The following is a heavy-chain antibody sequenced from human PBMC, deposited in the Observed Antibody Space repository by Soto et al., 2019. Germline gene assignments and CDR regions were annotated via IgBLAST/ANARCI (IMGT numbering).Heavy chain of an antibody. CDR3: AKDTRTATTYGHRYYGMDI. D-gene: IGHD4-17*01. J-gene: IGHJ6*02. Sequence: EVQLLESGGDLVQPGGSRRFPCEASGFGFSAYALNGFGQAPGKGLEWVSALRGSGTITYQADSVKGRFTISRDNSKNTLYLQMNSLRVEDTAVYYCAKDTRTATTYGHRYYGMDIWGQGTTVTVSS. CDR2: LRGSGTIT. CDR1: GFGFSAYA. V-gene: IGHV3-23*01.